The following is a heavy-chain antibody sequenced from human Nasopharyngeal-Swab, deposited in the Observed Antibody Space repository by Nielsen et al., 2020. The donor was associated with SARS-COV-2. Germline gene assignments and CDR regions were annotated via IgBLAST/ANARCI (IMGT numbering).Heavy chain of an antibody. D-gene: IGHD1-7*01. Sequence: GGSLRLSCAASGFTFSSYGMHWVRQASGKGLEWVAVISYDGSNKYYADSVKGRFTISRDNSKNTLYLQMNSLRAEDTAVYYCAKDVPITGTTEGWFDPWGQGTLVTVSS. CDR3: AKDVPITGTTEGWFDP. J-gene: IGHJ5*02. V-gene: IGHV3-30*18. CDR2: ISYDGSNK. CDR1: GFTFSSYG.